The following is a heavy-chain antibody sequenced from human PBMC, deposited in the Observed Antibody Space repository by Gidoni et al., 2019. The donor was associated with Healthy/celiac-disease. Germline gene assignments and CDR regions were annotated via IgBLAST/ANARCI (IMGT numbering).Heavy chain of an antibody. CDR2: IYYSGST. Sequence: QLQLQESGPGLVKPSEPLSLTCTVSGGSISSSSYYWGWIRQPPGKGLEWIGSIYYSGSTYYNPSLKSRVTISVDTSKNQFSLKLSSVTAADTAVYYCASSIAAAGTNWFDPWGQGTLVTVSS. CDR1: GGSISSSSYY. CDR3: ASSIAAAGTNWFDP. V-gene: IGHV4-39*01. J-gene: IGHJ5*02. D-gene: IGHD6-13*01.